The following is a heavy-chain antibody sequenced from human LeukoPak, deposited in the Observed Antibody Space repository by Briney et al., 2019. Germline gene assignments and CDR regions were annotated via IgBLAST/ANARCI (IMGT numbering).Heavy chain of an antibody. Sequence: SETLSLTCTVSGYSTNSAYYWGWIRPPPGKGLEWIGSIHHSGSTYYNPSLKSRFTISVDTSKNQFSLKLSSVTAADTAVYYCASAPVYYGSGAFDYWGQGTLVTVSS. CDR2: IHHSGST. D-gene: IGHD3-10*01. CDR3: ASAPVYYGSGAFDY. V-gene: IGHV4-38-2*02. J-gene: IGHJ4*02. CDR1: GYSTNSAYY.